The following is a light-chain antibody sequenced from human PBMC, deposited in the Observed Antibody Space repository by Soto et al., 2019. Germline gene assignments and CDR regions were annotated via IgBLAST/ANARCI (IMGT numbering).Light chain of an antibody. CDR3: SSYTSGSSNYV. J-gene: IGLJ1*01. V-gene: IGLV2-14*01. CDR1: SSDVGGYNY. CDR2: DVS. Sequence: QSVLTQPASVSGSPGQSITISCTGTSSDVGGYNYVSWYQQHPGKAPKLMIYDVSNRPSGVSNRFSGSKSDNTASLTISGLQAEDEADYYCSSYTSGSSNYVFGTGTKVTVL.